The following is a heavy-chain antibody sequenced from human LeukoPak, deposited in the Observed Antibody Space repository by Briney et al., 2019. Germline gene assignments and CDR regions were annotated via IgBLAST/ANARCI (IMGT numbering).Heavy chain of an antibody. CDR3: ARLWIAVAGTAGFDY. V-gene: IGHV1-2*02. CDR1: GYTFTGYY. J-gene: IGHJ4*02. Sequence: GASVKVSCKASGYTFTGYYMHWVRQAPGQGLEWMGWINPNSGGTNYAQKFQGRVTMTRDTSISTAYMELSRLRSDDTAVYYCARLWIAVAGTAGFDYWGQGTLVTVSS. CDR2: INPNSGGT. D-gene: IGHD6-19*01.